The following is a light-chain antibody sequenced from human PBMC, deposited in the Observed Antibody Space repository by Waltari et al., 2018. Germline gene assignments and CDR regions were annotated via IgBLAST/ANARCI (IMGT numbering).Light chain of an antibody. CDR1: QSISSW. V-gene: IGKV1-5*03. CDR2: KAS. J-gene: IGKJ1*01. CDR3: QQYDSYSAT. Sequence: DIQMTQSPSTLSASVGDRCTITCRASQSISSWLAWYQQTPGKAPKLLIYKASSLESGVPSRFSGSGSGTEFTLTITSLQPDDFATYYCQQYDSYSATFGQGTKVEI.